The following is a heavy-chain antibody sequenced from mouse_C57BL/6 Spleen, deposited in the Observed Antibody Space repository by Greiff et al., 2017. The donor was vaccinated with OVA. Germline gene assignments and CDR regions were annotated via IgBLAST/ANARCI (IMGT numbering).Heavy chain of an antibody. D-gene: IGHD1-1*01. CDR1: GYTFTSYW. CDR2: IDPSDSYT. J-gene: IGHJ2*01. CDR3: ARGYYGSSYGD. V-gene: IGHV1-50*01. Sequence: QVQLQQPGAELVKPGASVKLSCKASGYTFTSYWMQWVKQRPGQGLEWIGEIDPSDSYTNYNQKFKGKATLTVDTSSSTAYMQLSSLTSEDAAVYYCARGYYGSSYGDWGQGTTLTVSS.